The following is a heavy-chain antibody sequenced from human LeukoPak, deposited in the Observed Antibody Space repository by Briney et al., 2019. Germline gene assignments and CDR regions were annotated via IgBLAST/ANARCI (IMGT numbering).Heavy chain of an antibody. CDR1: GFTFSSYS. Sequence: GGSLRLSCAASGFTFSSYSMNWVRQAPGKGLEWVSSISSSSSYIYYADSVKGRFTISRDNAKNSLYLQMSSLRAEDTAVYYCARDASAPGSINYYDSSGYYLSYWGQGTLVTVSS. V-gene: IGHV3-21*01. J-gene: IGHJ4*02. D-gene: IGHD3-22*01. CDR2: ISSSSSYI. CDR3: ARDASAPGSINYYDSSGYYLSY.